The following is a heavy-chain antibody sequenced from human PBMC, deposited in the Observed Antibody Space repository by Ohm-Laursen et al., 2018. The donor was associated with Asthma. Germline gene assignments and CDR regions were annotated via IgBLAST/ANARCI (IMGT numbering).Heavy chain of an antibody. Sequence: SDTLSLTCTVSGDSVSSGSYYWNWIRQPPGEGLESIGYIYYDRSTIYSPSLKSRITISVDKSRNQFSLKVTSVTAADTAVYYCARASRVVTGYYGSAALNWFDPWGQGTLVTVSS. CDR3: ARASRVVTGYYGSAALNWFDP. D-gene: IGHD3-9*01. V-gene: IGHV4-61*01. J-gene: IGHJ5*02. CDR1: GDSVSSGSYY. CDR2: IYYDRST.